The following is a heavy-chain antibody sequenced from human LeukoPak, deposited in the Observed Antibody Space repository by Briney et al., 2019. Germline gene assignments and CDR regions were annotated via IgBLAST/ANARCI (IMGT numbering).Heavy chain of an antibody. CDR2: IIPIFGTA. J-gene: IGHJ4*02. Sequence: VASVKVSCKASGGTFSSYAISWVRQAPGQGLEWMGGIIPIFGTANYAQKFQGRVTITADESTSTAYMELSSLRSEDTAVYYCARGGIAAAGTYFGFDYWGQGTLVIVSS. V-gene: IGHV1-69*13. D-gene: IGHD6-13*01. CDR3: ARGGIAAAGTYFGFDY. CDR1: GGTFSSYA.